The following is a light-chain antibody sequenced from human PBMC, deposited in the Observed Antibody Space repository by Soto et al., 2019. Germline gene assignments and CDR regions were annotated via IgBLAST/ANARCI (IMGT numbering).Light chain of an antibody. V-gene: IGLV2-14*01. J-gene: IGLJ2*01. CDR1: SSDVGGYNY. CDR2: EVS. CDR3: SSYTSSSTVV. Sequence: QSVLTQPASVSGSPGQSITISCTGTSSDVGGYNYVSWYQQYPGKAPKVMIHEVSNRPSGVSDRFSGSKSGNTASLTISGLQAEDEADHYCSSYTSSSTVVFGGGTKLTVL.